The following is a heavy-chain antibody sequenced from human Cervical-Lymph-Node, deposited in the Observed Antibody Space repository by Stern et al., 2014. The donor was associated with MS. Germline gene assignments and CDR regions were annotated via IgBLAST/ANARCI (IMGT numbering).Heavy chain of an antibody. D-gene: IGHD2-15*01. CDR2: IFSNDEK. V-gene: IGHV2-26*01. CDR1: GFSLNNARLG. Sequence: QVTLRESGPVLVKPTETLTLTCTASGFSLNNARLGVSWIRQPPGKAPEWLAHIFSNDEKSYSPSLNSRLTISKDASKSQVVLTMSNLDPVDTAIYYCARMSSRGLYYFDHWGQGTLVAVSS. J-gene: IGHJ4*02. CDR3: ARMSSRGLYYFDH.